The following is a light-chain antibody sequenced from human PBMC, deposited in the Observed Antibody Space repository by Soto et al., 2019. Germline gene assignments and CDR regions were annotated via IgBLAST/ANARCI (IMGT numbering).Light chain of an antibody. CDR2: SAS. CDR1: QDISNH. Sequence: DIQMTQSPSSLSASVGDRVTITCRASQDISNHLAWYQQKPGQVPKLLIYSASSLQSGVPSRFSGSGSGTDFTLTIDSLQPEDVATYFCQKYNSVPWTFGPGTKLEIK. J-gene: IGKJ1*01. V-gene: IGKV1-27*01. CDR3: QKYNSVPWT.